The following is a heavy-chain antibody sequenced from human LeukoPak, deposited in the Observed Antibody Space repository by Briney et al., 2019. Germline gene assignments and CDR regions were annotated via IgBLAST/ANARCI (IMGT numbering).Heavy chain of an antibody. CDR3: ARAKVTMIVVVITKYAFDI. V-gene: IGHV4-39*07. CDR2: IYYSGST. D-gene: IGHD3-22*01. J-gene: IGHJ3*02. Sequence: ASETLSLTCTVSGGSISSSSYYWGWIRQPPGKGLEWIGSIYYSGSTYYNPSLKSRVTISVDTSKNQFSLKLSSVTAADTAVYYCARAKVTMIVVVITKYAFDIWGQGTMVTVSS. CDR1: GGSISSSSYY.